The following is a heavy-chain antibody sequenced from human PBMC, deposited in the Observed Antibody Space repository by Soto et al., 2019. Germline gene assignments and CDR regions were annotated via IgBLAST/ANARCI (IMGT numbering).Heavy chain of an antibody. CDR1: GYTFTSYD. CDR2: MNPNSGNT. V-gene: IGHV1-8*01. J-gene: IGHJ3*02. D-gene: IGHD3-3*01. Sequence: QVQLVQTRAEVKKPGASVKVSCKASGYTFTSYDINWVRQATGQGLEWMGWMNPNSGNTGYAQKFQGRVTMTRNTSISTAYMELSSLRSEDAAVYYCASPARNYDFWSGYSFDIWGQGTMVTVSS. CDR3: ASPARNYDFWSGYSFDI.